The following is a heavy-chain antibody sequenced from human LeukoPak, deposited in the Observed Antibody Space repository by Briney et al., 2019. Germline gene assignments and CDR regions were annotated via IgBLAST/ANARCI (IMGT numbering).Heavy chain of an antibody. V-gene: IGHV3-73*01. CDR3: TRQARPAELCSGSICYDYDFYGMDV. CDR2: VRSKTSNYAT. Sequence: GGSLSLSCAASGFTLSGPALHWVRQASGQGLEWIGRVRSKTSNYATAYAASVKGRFTISRDYSKNTAYLQLDSLKTEDTAVYYCTRQARPAELCSGSICYDYDFYGMDVWGQGTTVTLSS. D-gene: IGHD2-8*02. CDR1: GFTLSGPA. J-gene: IGHJ6*02.